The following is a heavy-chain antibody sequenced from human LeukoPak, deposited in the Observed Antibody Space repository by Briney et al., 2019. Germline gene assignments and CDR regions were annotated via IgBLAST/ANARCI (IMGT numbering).Heavy chain of an antibody. CDR1: GYSFTSYW. Sequence: PGESLKISCKGSGYSFTSYWIGWVRQMPGKGLEWMGIIYPGDSDTRYSPSFQGQVTISADKSISTAYLQWSSLKASDTAMYYCARQSCSSTSCDAFDIWGQGTMVTVSS. V-gene: IGHV5-51*01. D-gene: IGHD2-2*01. CDR3: ARQSCSSTSCDAFDI. J-gene: IGHJ3*02. CDR2: IYPGDSDT.